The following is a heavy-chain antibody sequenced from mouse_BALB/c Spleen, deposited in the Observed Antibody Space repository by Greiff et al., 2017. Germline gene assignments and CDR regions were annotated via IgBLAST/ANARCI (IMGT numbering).Heavy chain of an antibody. CDR1: GFNIKDYY. CDR2: IDPENGDT. CDR3: NELLPYFDY. Sequence: DVQLQESGAELVRSGASVKLSCTASGFNIKDYYMHWVKQRPEQGLEWIGWIDPENGDTEYAPKFQGKATMTADTSSNTAYLQLSSLTSEDTAVYYCNELLPYFDYWGQGTTLTVSS. V-gene: IGHV14-4*02. J-gene: IGHJ2*01. D-gene: IGHD1-1*01.